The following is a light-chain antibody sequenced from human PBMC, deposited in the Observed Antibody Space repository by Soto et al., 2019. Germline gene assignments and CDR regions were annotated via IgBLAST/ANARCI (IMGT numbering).Light chain of an antibody. V-gene: IGKV3-20*01. CDR3: QQYGGSPT. J-gene: IGKJ1*01. CDR2: GAS. Sequence: EIVLTQSPGTLSLSPGERATLSCRASQSVSSSYLAWYQQKPGQAPRLLIYGASSRATGIPDRFSGSGSGTAFTLTISRLEPEDFAVYYCQQYGGSPTFGQGTKVEIK. CDR1: QSVSSSY.